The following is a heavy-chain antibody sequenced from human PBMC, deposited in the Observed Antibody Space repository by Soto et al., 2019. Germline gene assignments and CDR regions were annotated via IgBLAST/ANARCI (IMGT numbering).Heavy chain of an antibody. CDR1: GLTLSRHA. V-gene: IGHV3-23*01. J-gene: IGHJ4*02. CDR2: LNTSGSNT. Sequence: GGSLRLSCAASGLTLSRHAMTWARQAPGKGMEWVSTLNTSGSNTHYAESVKGRFTISRENSRNTVDLKMNNLRAEETALYYCVSWGSAHFDXWGQGTLVTVSX. D-gene: IGHD3-16*01. CDR3: VSWGSAHFDX.